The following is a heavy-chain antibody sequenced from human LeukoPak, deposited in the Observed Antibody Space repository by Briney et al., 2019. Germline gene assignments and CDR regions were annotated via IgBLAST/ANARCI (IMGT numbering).Heavy chain of an antibody. D-gene: IGHD1-26*01. CDR2: IVVGSGNT. Sequence: ASVKVSCKASGFTFTSSAVQWVRQARGQRLEWIGWIVVGSGNTNYAQKFQERVTITRDMSTSTAYMELSSLRSEDTAVYYCARGRSGSYYFDIDYWGQGTLVTVSS. CDR3: ARGRSGSYYFDIDY. CDR1: GFTFTSSA. V-gene: IGHV1-58*01. J-gene: IGHJ4*02.